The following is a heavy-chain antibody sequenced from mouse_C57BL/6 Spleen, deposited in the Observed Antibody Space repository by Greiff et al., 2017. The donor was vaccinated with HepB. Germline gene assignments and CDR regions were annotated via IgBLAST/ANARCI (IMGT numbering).Heavy chain of an antibody. Sequence: EVKLVESGEGLVKPGGSLKLSCAASGFTFSSYAMSWVRQTPEKRLEWVAYISSGGDYIYYADTVKGRFTISRDNARNTLYLQMSSLKSEDTAMYYCTREGGYSYVDYWGQGTTLTVSS. J-gene: IGHJ2*01. CDR1: GFTFSSYA. V-gene: IGHV5-9-1*02. D-gene: IGHD2-3*01. CDR3: TREGGYSYVDY. CDR2: ISSGGDYI.